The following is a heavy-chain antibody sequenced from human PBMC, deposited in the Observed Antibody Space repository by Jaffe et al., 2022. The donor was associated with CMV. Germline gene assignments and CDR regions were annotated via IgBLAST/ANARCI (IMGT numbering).Heavy chain of an antibody. J-gene: IGHJ5*02. CDR3: ARDASGVDFDH. D-gene: IGHD5-12*01. V-gene: IGHV1-46*01. CDR1: GYTFISHY. Sequence: QVQLVQSGAELKKPGASVKVSCKASGYTFISHYMHWVRQAPGQGLQWMGIIDPSGGATTYAQKFQGRITMTRDASTNTFFMELSSLRFEDTAVYYCARDASGVDFDHWGQGTRVTVTS. CDR2: IDPSGGAT.